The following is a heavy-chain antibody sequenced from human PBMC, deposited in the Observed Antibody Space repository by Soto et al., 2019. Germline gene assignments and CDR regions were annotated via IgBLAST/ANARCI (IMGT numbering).Heavy chain of an antibody. Sequence: PGGSLRLSCAASGFTFSSYAMSWVRQAPGKGLEWVSAISGSGGSTYYADSVKGRFTISRDNSKNTLYLQMNSLRAEDTAVYYCARFDIAVDGTDYYYGMDVWGQGTTVTVSS. CDR3: ARFDIAVDGTDYYYGMDV. J-gene: IGHJ6*02. V-gene: IGHV3-23*01. CDR2: ISGSGGST. D-gene: IGHD6-19*01. CDR1: GFTFSSYA.